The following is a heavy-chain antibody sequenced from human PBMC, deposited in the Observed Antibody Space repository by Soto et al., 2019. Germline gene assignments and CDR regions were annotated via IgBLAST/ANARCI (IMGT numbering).Heavy chain of an antibody. D-gene: IGHD1-26*01. CDR2: IIPIFATV. Sequence: QVQLLQSGSEVRKPGSSVKVSCKASGGTHNNYAFTWVRQARGQGLEWVGGIIPIFATVVYAQRFEGRVTISADKSTSTAYMELTHLSFDDTAVYYGTIWWEAVRYQDYVLDVWGQGTGVTVSS. V-gene: IGHV1-69*06. CDR3: TIWWEAVRYQDYVLDV. J-gene: IGHJ6*02. CDR1: GGTHNNYA.